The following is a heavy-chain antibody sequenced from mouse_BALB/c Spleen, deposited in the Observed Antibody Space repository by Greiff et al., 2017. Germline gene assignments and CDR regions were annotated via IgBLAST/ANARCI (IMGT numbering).Heavy chain of an antibody. Sequence: EVKLQESGPGLVKPSQSLSLTCSVTGYSITSGYYWNWIRQFPGNKLEWMGYISYDGSNNYNPSLKSRISITRDTSKNQFFLQLNSVTTEDTATYYCARGGLRRGWFAYWGQGTLVTVSA. D-gene: IGHD2-4*01. CDR1: GYSITSGYY. J-gene: IGHJ3*01. CDR3: ARGGLRRGWFAY. CDR2: ISYDGSN. V-gene: IGHV3-6*01.